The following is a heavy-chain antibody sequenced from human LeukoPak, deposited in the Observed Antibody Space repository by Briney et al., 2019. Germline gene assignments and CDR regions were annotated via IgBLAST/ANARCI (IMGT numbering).Heavy chain of an antibody. D-gene: IGHD6-19*01. CDR2: ISYDGSNK. CDR3: AKDGWGYLSSGWDPVDY. CDR1: GFTFSSYG. V-gene: IGHV3-30*18. Sequence: GRSLRLSCAASGFTFSSYGMHWVRQAPGKGLEWVAVISYDGSNKYYADSVKGRFTISRDNSKNTLYLQMNSLRAEDTAVYYCAKDGWGYLSSGWDPVDYWGQGTLVTVSS. J-gene: IGHJ4*02.